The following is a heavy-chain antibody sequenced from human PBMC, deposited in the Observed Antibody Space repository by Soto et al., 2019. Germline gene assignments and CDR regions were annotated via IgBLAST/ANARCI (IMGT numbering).Heavy chain of an antibody. CDR2: ISYDGSNK. CDR3: AKDRGWLAERYYYGMDV. D-gene: IGHD6-19*01. V-gene: IGHV3-30*18. CDR1: GFTFSSYG. J-gene: IGHJ6*02. Sequence: VPLVESGGGVVQPGRSLRLSCAASGFTFSSYGMHWVRQAPGKGLERVAVISYDGSNKYYADSVKGRFTISRDNSKSTLYLQMNSLRAEDTAVYYCAKDRGWLAERYYYGMDVWGQGTTVTVSS.